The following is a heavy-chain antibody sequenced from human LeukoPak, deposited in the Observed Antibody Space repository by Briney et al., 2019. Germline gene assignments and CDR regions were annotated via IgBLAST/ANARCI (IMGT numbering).Heavy chain of an antibody. CDR1: GFTFSSYG. J-gene: IGHJ4*02. CDR2: ISYDGSNK. D-gene: IGHD1-26*01. CDR3: AKTPPGSRKASYFDY. V-gene: IGHV3-30*18. Sequence: PGRSLRLSCAASGFTFSSYGMHWVRQAPGKGLEWVAVISYDGSNKYYADSVKGRFTISRDNSKNTLYLQMNSLRAEDTAVYYCAKTPPGSRKASYFDYWGQGTLVTVSS.